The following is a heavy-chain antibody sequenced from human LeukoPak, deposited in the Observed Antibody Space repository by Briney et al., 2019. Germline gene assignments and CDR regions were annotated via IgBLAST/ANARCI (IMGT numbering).Heavy chain of an antibody. V-gene: IGHV4-59*01. CDR3: ARDDYGLDY. J-gene: IGHJ4*02. D-gene: IGHD4-17*01. CDR1: GGSIGSYY. CDR2: IYYSGST. Sequence: SETLSLTCTVSGGSIGSYYWSWIRQPPGKGLEWIGYIYYSGSTNYNPSLKSRVTISVDTSENQFSLKLSSVTAADTAVYYCARDDYGLDYWGQGTLVTVSS.